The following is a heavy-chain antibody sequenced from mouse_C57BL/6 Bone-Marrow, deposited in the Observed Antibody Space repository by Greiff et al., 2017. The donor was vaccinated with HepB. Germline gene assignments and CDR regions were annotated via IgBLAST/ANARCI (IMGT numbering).Heavy chain of an antibody. CDR1: GYTFTDYY. D-gene: IGHD2-3*01. CDR3: ARDDGYYPYFDY. V-gene: IGHV1-26*01. J-gene: IGHJ2*01. CDR2: INPNNGGT. Sequence: EVQLQQSGPELVKPGASVKISCKASGYTFTDYYMNWVKQSHGKSLEWIGDINPNNGGTSYNQKFKGKATLTVDKSSSTAYMQLSSLTSEDSAVYYCARDDGYYPYFDYWGQGTTLTVSS.